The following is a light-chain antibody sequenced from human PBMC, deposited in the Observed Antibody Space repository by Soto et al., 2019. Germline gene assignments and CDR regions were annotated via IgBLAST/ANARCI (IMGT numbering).Light chain of an antibody. V-gene: IGLV2-14*01. CDR3: SSYTTNNTLYV. J-gene: IGLJ1*01. Sequence: QSVLTQPASVSGSPGQTITISCTGTSSDVGGYNYVSWFQQHPGKVPKLMIYEVSNRPSGVSNRFSGSKSANTASLTISGLQAEDEADYYCSSYTTNNTLYVFGTGTKLTVL. CDR2: EVS. CDR1: SSDVGGYNY.